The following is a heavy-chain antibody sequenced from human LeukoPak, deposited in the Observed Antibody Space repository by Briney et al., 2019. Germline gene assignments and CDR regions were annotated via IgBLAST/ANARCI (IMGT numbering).Heavy chain of an antibody. J-gene: IGHJ4*02. CDR2: ISSSSSYI. CDR3: AKGVVVSGAYYFDY. CDR1: GFTFSSYS. D-gene: IGHD3-22*01. Sequence: PGGSLRLSCAASGFTFSSYSMNWVRQAPGKGLEWVSSISSSSSYIYYADSVKGRFTISRDNAKNSLYLQMNSLRAEDTAVYYCAKGVVVSGAYYFDYWGQGTLVTVSS. V-gene: IGHV3-21*01.